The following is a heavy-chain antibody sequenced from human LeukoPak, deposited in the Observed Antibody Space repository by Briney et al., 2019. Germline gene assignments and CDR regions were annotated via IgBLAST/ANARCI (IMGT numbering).Heavy chain of an antibody. CDR2: ISYDGSNK. J-gene: IGHJ4*01. CDR3: AREGTYYYDSSGYFPFDY. D-gene: IGHD3-22*01. Sequence: GGSLRLSCAASGFTFSSYAMHWVRQAPGEGLEWVAVISYDGSNKYYADSVKGRFTISRDNSKNTLYLQMNSLRAEDTAVYYCAREGTYYYDSSGYFPFDYWGQGTLVTVSS. V-gene: IGHV3-30*04. CDR1: GFTFSSYA.